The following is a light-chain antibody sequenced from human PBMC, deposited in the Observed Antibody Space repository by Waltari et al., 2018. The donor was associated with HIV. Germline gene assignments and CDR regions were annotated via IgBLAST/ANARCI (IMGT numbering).Light chain of an antibody. CDR2: SNN. CDR3: AAWDDSLNGWV. J-gene: IGLJ3*02. V-gene: IGLV1-44*01. CDR1: SSNIGSNT. Sequence: QSVLTQPPSASGTPGQRVTISCSGSSSNIGSNTVNWYQQLPGTAPKLLIYSNNQRRSGVPDRFSGAKPGTSASLAIRGLQSEEEADYYCAAWDDSLNGWVFGGGTKLTVL.